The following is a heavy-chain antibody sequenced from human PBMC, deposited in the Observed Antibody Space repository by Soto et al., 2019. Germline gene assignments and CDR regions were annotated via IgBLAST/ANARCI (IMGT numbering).Heavy chain of an antibody. CDR3: ARESNSVKALRYFDY. CDR2: ISYDGSNK. Sequence: QVQLVESGGGVVQPGRSLRLSCAASGFTFSSYAMHWVRQAPGKGLEWVAVISYDGSNKYYADSVKGRFTISRDNSKNTLYLQMNSLRAEDTAVYYCARESNSVKALRYFDYWGQGTLVTVSS. D-gene: IGHD4-4*01. J-gene: IGHJ4*02. V-gene: IGHV3-30-3*01. CDR1: GFTFSSYA.